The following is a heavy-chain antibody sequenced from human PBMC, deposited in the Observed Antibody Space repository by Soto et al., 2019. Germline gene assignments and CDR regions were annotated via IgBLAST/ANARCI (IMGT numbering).Heavy chain of an antibody. Sequence: QVQLVQSGAEVEKPGASMTVSCKASGYSFTNYYVHWVRQAPGQGLEWMGLVNPSSDRTTYAQKVQGRVSMTSDTSTSTVYMELSSLRSEDTAVYYCARDPHYGGNSYYSGMDVWGQGTTVIVSS. V-gene: IGHV1-46*01. D-gene: IGHD4-17*01. CDR2: VNPSSDRT. J-gene: IGHJ6*02. CDR3: ARDPHYGGNSYYSGMDV. CDR1: GYSFTNYY.